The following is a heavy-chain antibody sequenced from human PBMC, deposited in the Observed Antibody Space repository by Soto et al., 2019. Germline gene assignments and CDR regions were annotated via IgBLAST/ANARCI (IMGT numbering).Heavy chain of an antibody. Sequence: GASVKVSCKASGYTFTNYEIDWVRQATGQGLEWMGWMNPNSGDTGYAQKFQGRVTMTRNTSISTAYMELSSLRSEDTAVYYCAGGLMNYWGHGTLVTVSS. CDR1: GYTFTNYE. V-gene: IGHV1-8*01. CDR2: MNPNSGDT. CDR3: AGGLMNY. J-gene: IGHJ4*01.